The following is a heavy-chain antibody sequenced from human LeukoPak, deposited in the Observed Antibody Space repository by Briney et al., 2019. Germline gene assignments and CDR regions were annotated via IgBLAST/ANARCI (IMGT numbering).Heavy chain of an antibody. J-gene: IGHJ3*02. CDR1: GGTFSSYA. D-gene: IGHD1-26*01. CDR3: ARVSGSPTPDAFDI. V-gene: IGHV1-69*04. Sequence: SVKVSCKASGGTFSSYAISWVRQAPEQGLEWMGRIIPILGIANYAQKFQGRVTITADKSTSTAYMELSSLRYEDTAVYYCARVSGSPTPDAFDIWGQGTMVTVSS. CDR2: IIPILGIA.